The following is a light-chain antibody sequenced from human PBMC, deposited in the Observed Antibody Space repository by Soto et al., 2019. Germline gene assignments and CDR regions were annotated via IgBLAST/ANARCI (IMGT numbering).Light chain of an antibody. CDR1: QSVDSTF. V-gene: IGKV3-20*01. Sequence: EIVLTQSPGSLSLSPGQRATLSCRASQSVDSTFFAWYQKKPGQAPRLLIYGASKRDTGLPDRFSGSGSGNDFHLTISRLEPEVLAVYYCQQYISPVTFGQGTKVEI. CDR2: GAS. CDR3: QQYISPVT. J-gene: IGKJ1*01.